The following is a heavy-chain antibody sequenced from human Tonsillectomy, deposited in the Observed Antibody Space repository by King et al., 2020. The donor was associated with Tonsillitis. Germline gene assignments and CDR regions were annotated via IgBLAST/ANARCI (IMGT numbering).Heavy chain of an antibody. CDR2: INWDGGST. J-gene: IGHJ6*02. V-gene: IGHV3-20*04. CDR3: ARDLGDYNIVTGHAYYYCGLDV. Sequence: VQLVESGGSVVRPGGSLRLSCAASGFTFGDYAMTWVRQAPGKGLEWVSGINWDGGSTGYADSVKGRFTISRDNAKNSLYLQMNSLRAEDTALYYCARDLGDYNIVTGHAYYYCGLDVWGHGTTVTVSS. D-gene: IGHD3-9*01. CDR1: GFTFGDYA.